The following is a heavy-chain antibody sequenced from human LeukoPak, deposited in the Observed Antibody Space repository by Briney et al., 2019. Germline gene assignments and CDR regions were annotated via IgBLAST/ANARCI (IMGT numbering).Heavy chain of an antibody. Sequence: PSETLSLTCTVSGGSISSYYWSWIRQPPGKGLEWIGYIYYSGSTNYNPSLKSRVTISVDTSKNQFSLKLSSVTAADTAVYYCARVRGSSWRRREYYFDYWGQGTLVTVSS. CDR3: ARVRGSSWRRREYYFDY. J-gene: IGHJ4*02. V-gene: IGHV4-59*01. D-gene: IGHD6-13*01. CDR2: IYYSGST. CDR1: GGSISSYY.